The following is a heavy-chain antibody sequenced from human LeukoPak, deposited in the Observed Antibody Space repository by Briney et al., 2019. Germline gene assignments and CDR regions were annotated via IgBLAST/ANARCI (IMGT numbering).Heavy chain of an antibody. D-gene: IGHD5-18*01. V-gene: IGHV4-34*01. CDR2: INHSGST. CDR3: ARGRIQLWSGNYYYGMDV. Sequence: SETLSLTCAVYGGSFSGYYWSWIRQPPGKGREGIGEINHSGSTNYNPSLKSRVTISLDTSKNQFSLKLSSVTAADTAVYYCARGRIQLWSGNYYYGMDVWGKGTTVTVSS. CDR1: GGSFSGYY. J-gene: IGHJ6*04.